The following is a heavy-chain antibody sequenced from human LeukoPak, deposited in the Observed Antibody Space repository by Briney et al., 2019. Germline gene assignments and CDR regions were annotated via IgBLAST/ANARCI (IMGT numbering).Heavy chain of an antibody. D-gene: IGHD6-13*01. J-gene: IGHJ4*02. V-gene: IGHV4-4*02. CDR3: ARMSSGIAAAVSY. Sequence: PSGTLSLICAVSGGSIDSSNWWNWVRQTPGKGLEWIGEIYHIGTTNYNPSFKSRVTISVDTSKNQFSLKLSSVTAADTAVYYCARMSSGIAAAVSYWGQGTLVTVSS. CDR1: GGSIDSSNW. CDR2: IYHIGTT.